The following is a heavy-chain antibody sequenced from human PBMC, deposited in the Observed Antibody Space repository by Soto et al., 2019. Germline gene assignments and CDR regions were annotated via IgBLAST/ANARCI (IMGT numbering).Heavy chain of an antibody. CDR3: ARGFYYDSGYWAAFDI. CDR1: GDTFTGYY. D-gene: IGHD3-22*01. CDR2: INHNSGDT. V-gene: IGHV1-2*02. J-gene: IGHJ3*02. Sequence: GAPVKVSCKASGDTFTGYYMHCVRQAPGQGLEWMGWINHNSGDTNYAQKFQGRVIMTRDTSISTAYMELSGLRSDDTAVYYCARGFYYDSGYWAAFDIWGQGTMVTVSS.